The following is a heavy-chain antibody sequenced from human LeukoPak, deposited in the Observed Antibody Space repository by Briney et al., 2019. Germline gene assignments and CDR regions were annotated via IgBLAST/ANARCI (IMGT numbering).Heavy chain of an antibody. J-gene: IGHJ3*02. Sequence: GGSLRLSCAASGFTFSSYWMNWVRQAPGKGLEWVSYISSSGSTIYYADSVKGRFTISRDNAKNSLYLQMHSLRAEDTAVYYCVRWYDAFDIWGQGTVVTVSS. D-gene: IGHD2-15*01. CDR2: ISSSGSTI. CDR3: VRWYDAFDI. V-gene: IGHV3-48*04. CDR1: GFTFSSYW.